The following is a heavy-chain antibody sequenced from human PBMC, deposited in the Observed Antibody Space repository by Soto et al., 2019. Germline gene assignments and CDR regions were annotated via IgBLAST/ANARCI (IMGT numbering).Heavy chain of an antibody. CDR2: ISSSSSYI. V-gene: IGHV3-21*01. J-gene: IGHJ6*03. D-gene: IGHD1-1*01. CDR1: GFTFSSYS. Sequence: PGGSLRLSCAASGFTFSSYSMNWVRQAPGKGLEWVSSISSSSSYIYYADSVKGRFTISRDNAKNSLYLQMNSLRAEDTAVYYCASNPNLERLGGYYYYMDVWGKWTTVTVSS. CDR3: ASNPNLERLGGYYYYMDV.